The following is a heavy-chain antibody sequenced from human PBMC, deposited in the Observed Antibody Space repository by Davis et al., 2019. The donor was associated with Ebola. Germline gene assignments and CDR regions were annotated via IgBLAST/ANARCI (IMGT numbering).Heavy chain of an antibody. D-gene: IGHD1-26*01. CDR2: ISGSGGST. CDR1: GFTFSSYA. J-gene: IGHJ4*02. CDR3: AKPPNNIVGAIYYFDY. V-gene: IGHV3-23*01. Sequence: PGGSLRLSCAASGFTFSSYAMGWVRQAPGKGLEWASSISGSGGSTYSADSVKGRFTISRDNSQNTLYMQMNSLRAEDTAVYYCAKPPNNIVGAIYYFDYWGQGTLVTVSS.